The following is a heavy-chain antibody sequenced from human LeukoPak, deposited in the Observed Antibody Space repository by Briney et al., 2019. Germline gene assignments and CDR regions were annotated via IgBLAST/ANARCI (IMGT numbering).Heavy chain of an antibody. J-gene: IGHJ6*02. D-gene: IGHD2-2*02. CDR3: ARGPYCSSTSCYIGNYYYGMDV. V-gene: IGHV4-4*07. CDR2: IYTSGST. Sequence: SETLSLTCTVSGGSISSYYWSWIRQPAGKGLEWIGRIYTSGSTNYNPSLKSRVTMSVDTSKNQFSLKLSSVTAADTAVYYCARGPYCSSTSCYIGNYYYGMDVWGQGTTVTVSS. CDR1: GGSISSYY.